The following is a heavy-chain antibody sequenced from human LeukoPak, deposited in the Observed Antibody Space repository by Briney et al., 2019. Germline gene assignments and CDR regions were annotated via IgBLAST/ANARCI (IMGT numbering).Heavy chain of an antibody. V-gene: IGHV3-7*05. CDR2: KKEDGSDK. Sequence: GGCLRLSCVASGFTFSKSWMSWVRQAPGKGLEWVANKKEDGSDKYYVDSVKGRFTISRDNAKNSQYLQMNSLRAEDTAVYYCARDTGYNTFDYWGQGTLVTVSS. CDR3: ARDTGYNTFDY. J-gene: IGHJ4*02. D-gene: IGHD5-24*01. CDR1: GFTFSKSW.